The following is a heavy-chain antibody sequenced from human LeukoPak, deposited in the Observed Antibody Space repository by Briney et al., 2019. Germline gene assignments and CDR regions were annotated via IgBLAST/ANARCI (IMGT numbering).Heavy chain of an antibody. CDR2: LSGSGITT. Sequence: PGGSLRLSCAASGFTFSNSAMSWVRQAPGEGLEWVSTLSGSGITTYYADSVKGRFTISRDNSKKTLYLQMNSLRAEDTAVYYCAKGIYSSGWSYFDYWGHGTLVTVSS. CDR1: GFTFSNSA. V-gene: IGHV3-23*01. CDR3: AKGIYSSGWSYFDY. J-gene: IGHJ4*01. D-gene: IGHD6-19*01.